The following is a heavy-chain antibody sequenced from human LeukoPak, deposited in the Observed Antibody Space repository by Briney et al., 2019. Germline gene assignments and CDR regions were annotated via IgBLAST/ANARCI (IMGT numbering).Heavy chain of an antibody. CDR3: ARVRSEYYDTSGYYDY. CDR1: GGSISSGSYY. D-gene: IGHD3-22*01. CDR2: IYYSGST. V-gene: IGHV4-31*03. J-gene: IGHJ4*02. Sequence: SETLSLTCTVSGGSISSGSYYWSWIRQHPGKGLEWIGYIYYSGSTYYNPSLKSRVTISVDTSKNQFSLELTSVTAADTAVYYCARVRSEYYDTSGYYDYWGQGTLVTVSS.